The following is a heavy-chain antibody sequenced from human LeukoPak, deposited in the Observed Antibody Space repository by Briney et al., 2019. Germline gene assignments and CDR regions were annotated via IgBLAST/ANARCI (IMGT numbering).Heavy chain of an antibody. CDR2: SYPGDSDT. CDR3: ARPNGDLGAFDI. J-gene: IGHJ3*02. Sequence: GESLKISCKCSGYSFTSDWIGWVRQMPGKGLGWMGISYPGDSDTRYSPSFQGQVTISADKSISTACLQWSSLKASDTAMYYCARPNGDLGAFDIWGQGTMVTVSS. CDR1: GYSFTSDW. V-gene: IGHV5-51*01. D-gene: IGHD4-17*01.